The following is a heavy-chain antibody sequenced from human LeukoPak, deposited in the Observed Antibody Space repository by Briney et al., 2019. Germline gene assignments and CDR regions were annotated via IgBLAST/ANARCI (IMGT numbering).Heavy chain of an antibody. Sequence: KPSETLSLTCTVSGGSISSSSYYWGWIRQPPGKGLEWIGSIYYSGSTYYNPSLKSRVTISVDTSKNQFSLKLSSVTAADTAVYYCARAPRSIAVAKNYYMDVWGKGTTVTISS. CDR3: ARAPRSIAVAKNYYMDV. J-gene: IGHJ6*03. CDR2: IYYSGST. CDR1: GGSISSSSYY. D-gene: IGHD6-19*01. V-gene: IGHV4-39*07.